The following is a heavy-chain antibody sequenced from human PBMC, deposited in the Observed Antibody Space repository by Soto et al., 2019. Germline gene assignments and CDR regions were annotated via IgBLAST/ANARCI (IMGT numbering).Heavy chain of an antibody. V-gene: IGHV1-69*02. CDR1: GGTFRNYP. Sequence: QVQLVQSGTEVKKPGSSVKVSCKASGGTFRNYPINWVRQAPGQGLEWMGSIFPLTDIPDYAQNFQARLTISADKSTSTAYMELSSLTSDDTAMDFCERGTLVVLNYVEYWGQGTLVTVSS. CDR3: ERGTLVVLNYVEY. J-gene: IGHJ4*02. CDR2: IFPLTDIP.